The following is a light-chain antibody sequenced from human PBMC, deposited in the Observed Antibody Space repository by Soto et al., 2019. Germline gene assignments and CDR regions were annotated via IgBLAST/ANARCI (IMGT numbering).Light chain of an antibody. CDR2: GVS. CDR1: QTIKSY. Sequence: DIQMTQSPSSLSASVGDTVTITCRASQTIKSYLNWYQFTPVKAPKLLIFGVSNLKSGVPSRFSVNGSTTDVNLTISSLQPEDFATYYCQQSLTTPRTFGRGNRLEIK. J-gene: IGKJ2*01. V-gene: IGKV1-39*01. CDR3: QQSLTTPRT.